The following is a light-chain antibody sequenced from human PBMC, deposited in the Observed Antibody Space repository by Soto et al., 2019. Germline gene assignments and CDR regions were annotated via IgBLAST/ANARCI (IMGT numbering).Light chain of an antibody. CDR3: SSFTTSSTVL. J-gene: IGLJ2*01. Sequence: QSVLTQPASVSGSPGQSITISCTGTSSDVGAYNYVSWYQLHSDKAPKLIIYDVNSRPSGVSDRFSGSKSGNTASLTISGLQAEDEADYFCSSFTTSSTVLFGGGTKVTVL. V-gene: IGLV2-14*03. CDR1: SSDVGAYNY. CDR2: DVN.